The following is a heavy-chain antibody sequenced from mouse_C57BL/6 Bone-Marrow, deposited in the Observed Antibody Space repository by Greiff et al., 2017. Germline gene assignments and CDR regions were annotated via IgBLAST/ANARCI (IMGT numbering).Heavy chain of an antibody. CDR3: TRPDYGSFFAY. CDR2: IDPDTGGT. D-gene: IGHD1-1*01. V-gene: IGHV1-15*01. CDR1: GYTFTDYE. Sequence: VKLQESGAELVRPGASVTLSCKASGYTFTDYEMHWVKQTPVHGLEWIGAIDPDTGGTAYNQKFKGKAILTADKSSSTAYMELRSLTSEDSAVYYCTRPDYGSFFAYWGQGTLVTVSA. J-gene: IGHJ3*01.